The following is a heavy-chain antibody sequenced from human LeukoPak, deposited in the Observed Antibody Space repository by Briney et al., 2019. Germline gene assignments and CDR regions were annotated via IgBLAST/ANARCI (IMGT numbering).Heavy chain of an antibody. V-gene: IGHV3-23*01. D-gene: IGHD1-1*01. Sequence: PGGSLRLSCAASGFLINSDVMTWVRQPPGRGLEWVSAISVDGHGSDYANSVKGRFTISRDNAKSIVYLQMNSLTAEDTALYYCARRVGGTPDYWGRGTQVTVSS. J-gene: IGHJ4*02. CDR3: ARRVGGTPDY. CDR2: ISVDGHGS. CDR1: GFLINSDV.